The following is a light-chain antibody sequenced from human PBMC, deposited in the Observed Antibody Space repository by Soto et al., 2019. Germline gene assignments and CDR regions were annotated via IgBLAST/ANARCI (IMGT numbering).Light chain of an antibody. CDR1: SSDVGAYDF. J-gene: IGLJ1*01. Sequence: LTQPASVSGSPVQSIRISCTETSSDVGAYDFVSWYQQHPDKAPKLMIYEVSNRPSGVSNRFSGSKSVNTATLTISGLQAEDEADYYCSSYTSSSTRVFGTGTKVTVL. V-gene: IGLV2-14*03. CDR2: EVS. CDR3: SSYTSSSTRV.